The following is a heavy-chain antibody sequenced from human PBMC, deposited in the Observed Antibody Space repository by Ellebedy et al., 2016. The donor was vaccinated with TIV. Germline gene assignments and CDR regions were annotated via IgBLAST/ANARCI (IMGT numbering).Heavy chain of an antibody. V-gene: IGHV1-69*13. Sequence: SVKVSXXASGGTFSSYAISWVRQAPGQGLEWMGGIIPIFGTANYAQKFQGRVTITADESTSTAYMELSSLRSEDTAVYYCARVQYSSGWYGLIHTFDYWGQGTLVTVSS. CDR1: GGTFSSYA. D-gene: IGHD6-19*01. J-gene: IGHJ4*02. CDR3: ARVQYSSGWYGLIHTFDY. CDR2: IIPIFGTA.